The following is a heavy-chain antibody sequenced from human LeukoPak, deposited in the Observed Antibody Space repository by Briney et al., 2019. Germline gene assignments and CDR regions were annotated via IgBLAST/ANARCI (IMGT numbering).Heavy chain of an antibody. D-gene: IGHD4-17*01. CDR2: ISYDGSNK. Sequence: GGSLRLSCAASGFTFSSYAMHWVRQAPGKGLEWVAVISYDGSNKYYADSVKGRFTISRDNSKNTLYLQMNSLRAEDTAVYYCAKITVTTGGSFDYWGQGTLVTVSS. J-gene: IGHJ4*02. CDR3: AKITVTTGGSFDY. CDR1: GFTFSSYA. V-gene: IGHV3-30-3*01.